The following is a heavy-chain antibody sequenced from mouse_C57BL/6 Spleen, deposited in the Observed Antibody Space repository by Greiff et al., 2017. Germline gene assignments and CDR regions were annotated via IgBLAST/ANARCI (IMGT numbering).Heavy chain of an antibody. V-gene: IGHV1-52*01. Sequence: QVQLQQPGAELVRPGSSVKLSCTASGYTFTSYWMHWVKQRPLQGLEWIGNIDPSDSETHYNQKFKDKATLTVDKSSSTAYMQLSSLTSEDSAVDYCARSPDGCFPYYAMDYWGQGTSVTVSS. CDR1: GYTFTSYW. CDR2: IDPSDSET. J-gene: IGHJ4*01. D-gene: IGHD2-3*01. CDR3: ARSPDGCFPYYAMDY.